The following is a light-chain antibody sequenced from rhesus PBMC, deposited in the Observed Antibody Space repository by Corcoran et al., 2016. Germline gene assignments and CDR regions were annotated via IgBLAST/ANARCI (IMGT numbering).Light chain of an antibody. Sequence: DIQMTQSPSSLSASVGDTVTITCRASQSISSWLDWYQQKPGKAPKLLIFKASSLQNGVHSRFSGSGSRTDCTLTISSLQPEDFATYYCLQYSSSPFTVGPGTKLDIK. V-gene: IGKV1-22*01. CDR2: KAS. CDR1: QSISSW. CDR3: LQYSSSPFT. J-gene: IGKJ3*01.